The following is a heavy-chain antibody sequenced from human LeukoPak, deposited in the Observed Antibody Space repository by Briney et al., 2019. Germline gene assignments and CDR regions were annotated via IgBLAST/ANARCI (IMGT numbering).Heavy chain of an antibody. CDR2: ISSNGGST. CDR3: VKGIAVAPGGWFDP. V-gene: IGHV3-64D*06. CDR1: GFTFSSYA. J-gene: IGHJ5*02. D-gene: IGHD6-19*01. Sequence: GGSLRLSCSASGFTFSSYAMHWVRQAPGKGLEYVSAISSNGGSTYYADSVKGRFTISRDNSKNTLYLQMSSLRAEDTAAYYCVKGIAVAPGGWFDPWGQGTLVTVSS.